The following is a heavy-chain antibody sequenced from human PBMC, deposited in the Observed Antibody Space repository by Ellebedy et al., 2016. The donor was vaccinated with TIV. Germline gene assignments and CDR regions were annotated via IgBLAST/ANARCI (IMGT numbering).Heavy chain of an antibody. Sequence: MPSETLSLTCTVSGGSISSSYWSWIRQPPGKRPEWIAFISYTGSTNYNPALQSRVIISADTPKNQFSLKLNSVTTADTAVYYCVRGGASSVYLDYWGQGILVTVSS. D-gene: IGHD6-19*01. J-gene: IGHJ4*02. V-gene: IGHV4-59*01. CDR2: ISYTGST. CDR1: GGSISSSY. CDR3: VRGGASSVYLDY.